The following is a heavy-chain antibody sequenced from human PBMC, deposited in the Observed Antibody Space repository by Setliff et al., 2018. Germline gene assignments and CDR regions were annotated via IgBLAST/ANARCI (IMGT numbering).Heavy chain of an antibody. CDR3: AREVGTSTSSDAFDV. V-gene: IGHV4-30-4*08. Sequence: SETLSLTCTVSGDSISSGDYFWSWIRQHPGKGLEWIAYIYHSGSAYYNPSLKSRVTMSVDTYKDQFSLHLTSVTAADTAVYYCAREVGTSTSSDAFDVWGQGMMVTVSS. J-gene: IGHJ3*01. D-gene: IGHD1-26*01. CDR2: IYHSGSA. CDR1: GDSISSGDYF.